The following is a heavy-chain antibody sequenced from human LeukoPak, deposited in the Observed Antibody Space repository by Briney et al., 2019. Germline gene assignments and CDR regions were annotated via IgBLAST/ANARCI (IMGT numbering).Heavy chain of an antibody. D-gene: IGHD2-21*02. V-gene: IGHV3-30-3*01. J-gene: IGHJ4*02. CDR3: ASIVLVTAILDY. CDR2: ISYAGSNK. CDR1: GFTFSSYA. Sequence: GGSLRLSCAASGFTFSSYAMHWVRQAPGKGLEWVAFISYAGSNKYYADSVKGRFTISRDNSKNTLYLQMNSLTAEDTAAYYCASIVLVTAILDYWGQGTLVTVSS.